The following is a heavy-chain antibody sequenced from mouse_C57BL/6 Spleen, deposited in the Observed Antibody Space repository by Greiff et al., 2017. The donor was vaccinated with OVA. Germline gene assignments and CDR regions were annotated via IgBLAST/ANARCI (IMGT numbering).Heavy chain of an antibody. V-gene: IGHV1-82*01. CDR1: GYAFSSSW. Sequence: VQLQQSGPELVKPGASLKISCKASGYAFSSSWMNWVKQRPGKGLEWIGRIYPGDGDTNYNGKFKGKATLTADKSSSTAYMQLSSLTSEDSAVYFCARDPYYYGSSYGYFDVWGTGTTVTVSS. D-gene: IGHD1-1*01. J-gene: IGHJ1*03. CDR2: IYPGDGDT. CDR3: ARDPYYYGSSYGYFDV.